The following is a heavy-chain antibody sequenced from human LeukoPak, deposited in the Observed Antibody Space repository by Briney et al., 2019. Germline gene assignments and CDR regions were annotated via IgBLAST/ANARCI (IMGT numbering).Heavy chain of an antibody. V-gene: IGHV4-59*01. CDR1: GGSISSYY. CDR2: IYYSGST. J-gene: IGHJ5*02. CDR3: AREAVAGDNWFGP. D-gene: IGHD6-19*01. Sequence: SETLSLTCTVSGGSISSYYWSWIRQPPGKGLEWIGYIYYSGSTNYNPSLKSRVTISVDTSKNQFSLKLSSVTAADTAVYYCAREAVAGDNWFGPWGQGTLVTVSS.